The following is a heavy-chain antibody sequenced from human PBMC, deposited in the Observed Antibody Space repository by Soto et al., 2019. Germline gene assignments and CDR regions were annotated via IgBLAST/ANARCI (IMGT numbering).Heavy chain of an antibody. Sequence: PSETLSLTCTVSGGSVSSGSYYWSWIRQPPGKGLEWIGYIYYSGSTNYNPSLKSRVTISVDTSKNQFSLKLSSVTAADTAVYYCARDPLEVRGVMILSGYGMDVWGQGTTVTVSS. CDR1: GGSVSSGSYY. CDR2: IYYSGST. J-gene: IGHJ6*02. D-gene: IGHD3-10*01. V-gene: IGHV4-61*01. CDR3: ARDPLEVRGVMILSGYGMDV.